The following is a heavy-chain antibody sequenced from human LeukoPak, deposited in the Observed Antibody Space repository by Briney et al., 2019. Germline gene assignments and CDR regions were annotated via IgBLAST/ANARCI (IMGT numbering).Heavy chain of an antibody. CDR1: GYSFTDYY. CDR2: INPNSGGT. Sequence: ASVKVSCKASGYSFTDYYMHWVRQAPGQGLEWMGWINPNSGGTNYAQKFQGRVTMTRDTSISTAYMELSRLRSDDAAVYYCAREGVATMMGYWGQGTLVTVSS. D-gene: IGHD5-12*01. V-gene: IGHV1-2*02. J-gene: IGHJ4*02. CDR3: AREGVATMMGY.